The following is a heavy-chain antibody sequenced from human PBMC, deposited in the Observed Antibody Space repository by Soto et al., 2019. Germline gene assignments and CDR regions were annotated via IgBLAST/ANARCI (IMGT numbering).Heavy chain of an antibody. V-gene: IGHV1-18*04. CDR3: ARDLGGSYLRYYYGMDV. CDR1: GYTFTSYG. J-gene: IGHJ6*02. CDR2: ISAYNGNT. D-gene: IGHD1-26*01. Sequence: ASVKVSCKASGYTFTSYGISWVRQAPGQGLEWMGWISAYNGNTNYAQKLQGRVTMTTDTSTSTAYMELRSLRSDDTAVYYYARDLGGSYLRYYYGMDVWGQGTTVTVSS.